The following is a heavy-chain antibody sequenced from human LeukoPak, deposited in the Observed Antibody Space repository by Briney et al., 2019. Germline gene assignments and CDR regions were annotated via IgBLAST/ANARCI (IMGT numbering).Heavy chain of an antibody. CDR3: VRDGGSGFDY. D-gene: IGHD3-16*01. CDR1: GFTFSSFG. J-gene: IGHJ4*02. V-gene: IGHV3-33*01. CDR2: TWYDGSKK. Sequence: GGSLRLSCAASGFTFSSFGMHWVRQTPGKGLEWVAVTWYDGSKKFYGDSVKGRFTVSRDDSKNTLYLQMNTLRAEDTAVYYCVRDGGSGFDYLGLGTLVTVSS.